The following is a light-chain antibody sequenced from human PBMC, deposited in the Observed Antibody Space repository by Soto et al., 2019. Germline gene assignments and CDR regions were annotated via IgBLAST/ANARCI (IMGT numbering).Light chain of an antibody. CDR1: SSDVGGYNF. J-gene: IGLJ2*01. CDR2: EVT. Sequence: QSVLTQPPSASGSPGQSVTISCTGTSSDVGGYNFVSWYQHHPGKGPKLMIYEVTKRPSGVPDRFSGSKSGNTASLTVSGLPTEDEADYYCSSYAGSNILFGGGTKLTVL. CDR3: SSYAGSNIL. V-gene: IGLV2-8*01.